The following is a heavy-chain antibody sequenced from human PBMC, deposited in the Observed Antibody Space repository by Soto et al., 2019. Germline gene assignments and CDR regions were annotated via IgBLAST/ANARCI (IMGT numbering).Heavy chain of an antibody. J-gene: IGHJ5*02. CDR2: VYYSGST. V-gene: IGHV4-39*01. CDR3: ARMGDFWSGPGELDP. Sequence: SETLSLTCTVSGGSVSSSSYYWGWVRQPPGKGLEWIGSVYYSGSTYYNPSLESRVTISVDKSKNQFSLKLTSVTAADTAVYYCARMGDFWSGPGELDPWGQGTLVTVSS. CDR1: GGSVSSSSYY. D-gene: IGHD3-3*01.